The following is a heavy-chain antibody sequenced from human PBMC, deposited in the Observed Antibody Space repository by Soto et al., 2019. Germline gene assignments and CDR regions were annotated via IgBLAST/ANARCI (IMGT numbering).Heavy chain of an antibody. CDR3: ATNYGSGSAAFDY. CDR2: IIPMLSMS. D-gene: IGHD3-10*01. V-gene: IGHV1-69*02. J-gene: IGHJ4*02. CDR1: GDTFSRYT. Sequence: QVQLVQSGPEMKKPGSSVRVSCTASGDTFSRYTISWVRQAPGQGLEWMGRIIPMLSMSNHARHFQGRVTITADRSTSTAYMVLSGLTSGDTAMYFCATNYGSGSAAFDYWGQGTLVTVSS.